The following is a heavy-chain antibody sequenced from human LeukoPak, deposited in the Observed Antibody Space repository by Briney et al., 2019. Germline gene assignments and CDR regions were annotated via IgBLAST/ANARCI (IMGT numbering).Heavy chain of an antibody. CDR2: ISSSGSTI. V-gene: IGHV3-48*03. Sequence: GGSLRLSCAASGFTFSSYEMNWVRQAPGKGLEWVSYISSSGSTIYYADSVKGRFTISRDNAKNSLYLQMNSLRAEDTAVYYCARAPRRVYGDYFFDYWGQGTLVTVSS. CDR1: GFTFSSYE. CDR3: ARAPRRVYGDYFFDY. D-gene: IGHD4-17*01. J-gene: IGHJ4*02.